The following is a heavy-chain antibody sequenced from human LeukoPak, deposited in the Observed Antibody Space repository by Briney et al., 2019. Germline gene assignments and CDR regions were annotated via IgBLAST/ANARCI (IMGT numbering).Heavy chain of an antibody. J-gene: IGHJ4*02. CDR1: GYSFTDYW. Sequence: PGESLKISCKGSGYSFTDYWIGWVRQMPGKGLEWMGIIYPGDSNIRYSPSFQGQVTISADRSISTAYLQWSSLKASDTAMYYCARLFRNYYDNSGRGRLDYWGQGTLVTVSS. V-gene: IGHV5-51*01. D-gene: IGHD3-22*01. CDR3: ARLFRNYYDNSGRGRLDY. CDR2: IYPGDSNI.